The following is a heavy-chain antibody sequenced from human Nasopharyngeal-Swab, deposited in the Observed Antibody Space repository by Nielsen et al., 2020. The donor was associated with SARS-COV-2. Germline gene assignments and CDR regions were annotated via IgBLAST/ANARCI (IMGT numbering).Heavy chain of an antibody. CDR3: ARTRDVLLRFGETDAFDI. V-gene: IGHV4-39*01. J-gene: IGHJ3*02. CDR2: IYYSGST. Sequence: SETLSLTCTVSGGSISSGSYYWGWIRQPPGKGLEWIGSIYYSGSTYYNPSLKSRVTISVDTSKNQFSLKLSSVTAADTAVYYCARTRDVLLRFGETDAFDIWGQGTMVTVSS. CDR1: GGSISSGSYY. D-gene: IGHD3-10*01.